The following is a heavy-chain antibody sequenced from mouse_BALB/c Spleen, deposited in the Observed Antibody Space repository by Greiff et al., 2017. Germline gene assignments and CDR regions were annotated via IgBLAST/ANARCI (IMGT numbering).Heavy chain of an antibody. Sequence: EVKLMESGGGLVKPGGSLKLSCAASGFTFSSYAMSWVRQTPEKRLEWVASISSGGSTYYPDSVKGRFTISRDNARNILYLQMSSLRSEDTAMYYCARGERSITTVVFDYWGQGTTLTVSS. CDR3: ARGERSITTVVFDY. D-gene: IGHD1-1*01. V-gene: IGHV5-6-5*01. CDR1: GFTFSSYA. CDR2: ISSGGST. J-gene: IGHJ2*01.